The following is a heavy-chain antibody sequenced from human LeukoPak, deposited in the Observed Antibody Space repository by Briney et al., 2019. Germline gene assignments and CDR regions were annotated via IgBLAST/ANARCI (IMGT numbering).Heavy chain of an antibody. V-gene: IGHV3-30*02. D-gene: IGHD5-24*01. CDR1: GFTFSSYG. CDR3: AKGLEMATTLDY. J-gene: IGHJ4*02. CDR2: IRYDGSNK. Sequence: GGSLRLSCAASGFTFSSYGMHWVRQAPGKGLEWVAFIRYDGSNKYYADSVKGRFTISRDNSQTTLYLQMNSLRAEDTAVYYCAKGLEMATTLDYWGQGTLVTVSS.